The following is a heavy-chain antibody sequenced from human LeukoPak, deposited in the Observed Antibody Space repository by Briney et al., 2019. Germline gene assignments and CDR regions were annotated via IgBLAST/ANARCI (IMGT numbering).Heavy chain of an antibody. V-gene: IGHV4-4*02. D-gene: IGHD1-26*01. CDR1: GGSISGTNW. CDR2: ISLRGLT. J-gene: IGHJ4*02. Sequence: SGTLSLTCGVSGGSISGTNWWSWVRQPPGQGLEWIGEISLRGLTNYNPSLRSRLTMSLDESKNQVSLNLTSVTAADTAVYYCSRESGPFSPFGFWGQGTLVTVSS. CDR3: SRESGPFSPFGF.